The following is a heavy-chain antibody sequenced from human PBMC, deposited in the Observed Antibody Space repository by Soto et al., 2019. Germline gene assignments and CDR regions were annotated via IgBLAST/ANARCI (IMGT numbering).Heavy chain of an antibody. Sequence: SETLSLTCAVYGGYFSGYYWSWIRQPPGKGLEWIGEINHSGSTNYNPSLKSRVTISVDTSKNQFSLKLSSVTAADTAVFYCARFVSSGYYYDLRFDPWGQGTLVTVSS. J-gene: IGHJ5*02. D-gene: IGHD3-22*01. CDR3: ARFVSSGYYYDLRFDP. CDR2: INHSGST. CDR1: GGYFSGYY. V-gene: IGHV4-34*01.